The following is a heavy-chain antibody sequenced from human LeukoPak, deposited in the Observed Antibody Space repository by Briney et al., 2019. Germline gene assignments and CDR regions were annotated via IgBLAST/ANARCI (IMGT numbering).Heavy chain of an antibody. J-gene: IGHJ4*02. Sequence: PGRSLRLSCAASGFTFSSYGMHWVRQAPGNGLEWVAVISYDGSNKYYADSVKGRFTISRDNSENTLYLQMNSLRAEDTVVYYCAKDWGPVVVVPAALDYWGQGTLVTVSS. CDR1: GFTFSSYG. V-gene: IGHV3-30*18. CDR3: AKDWGPVVVVPAALDY. CDR2: ISYDGSNK. D-gene: IGHD2-2*01.